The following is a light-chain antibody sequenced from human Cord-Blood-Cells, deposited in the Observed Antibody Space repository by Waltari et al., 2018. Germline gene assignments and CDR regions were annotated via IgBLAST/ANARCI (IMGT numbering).Light chain of an antibody. CDR1: SSDVGGFTY. CDR2: DVS. Sequence: QSALTQPRPVSGSPGQSVTISRTGTSSDVGGFTYVYWYHQHPGKAPKLMIYDVSKRPSGVPDRFSGSKSGNTASLTISGLQAEDEADYYCCSYAGSYTYVFGTGTKVTVL. V-gene: IGLV2-11*01. J-gene: IGLJ1*01. CDR3: CSYAGSYTYV.